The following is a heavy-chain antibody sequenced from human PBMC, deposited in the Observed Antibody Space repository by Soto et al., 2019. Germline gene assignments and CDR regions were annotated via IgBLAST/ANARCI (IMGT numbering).Heavy chain of an antibody. CDR3: ARQPRGPGYGERGFYFDH. D-gene: IGHD3-16*01. Sequence: SETLSLTCTVSGGSTDSRSHYWGWIRQPPGRGLEWIGSVYYSGSTHDNPSLQSRVTISVDTSRNQFSLNLISVTAADTAVYFCARQPRGPGYGERGFYFDHWGQGTLVTVSS. CDR1: GGSTDSRSHY. V-gene: IGHV4-39*01. CDR2: VYYSGST. J-gene: IGHJ4*02.